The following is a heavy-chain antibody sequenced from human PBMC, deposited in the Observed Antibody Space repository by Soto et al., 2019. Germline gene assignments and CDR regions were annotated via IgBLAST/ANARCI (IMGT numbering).Heavy chain of an antibody. CDR2: ISAYNGNT. Sequence: ASVKVSCKASGYTFPSFVLSWVRKAPGQGLKWMGWISAYNGNTNYAQKLQGRVTMTTDTSTSTAYMELRSLRSDDTAVYYCARRVSYYDSSGYYYTWYYGMDVWGQGTTVTVSS. J-gene: IGHJ6*02. D-gene: IGHD3-22*01. CDR1: GYTFPSFV. CDR3: ARRVSYYDSSGYYYTWYYGMDV. V-gene: IGHV1-18*01.